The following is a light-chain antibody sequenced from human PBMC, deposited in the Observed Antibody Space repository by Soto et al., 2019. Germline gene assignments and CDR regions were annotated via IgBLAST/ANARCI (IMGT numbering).Light chain of an antibody. Sequence: DIQMTQSPSTLSASVGERVTISCRATQSISSWLAWYQQKPGKAPKLLIYDASSLESGVPSRFRGSGSGTEFTLTISTLQPDDCATYYCQQFNTSPWTFGQGTKVDIK. CDR2: DAS. CDR1: QSISSW. CDR3: QQFNTSPWT. V-gene: IGKV1-5*01. J-gene: IGKJ1*01.